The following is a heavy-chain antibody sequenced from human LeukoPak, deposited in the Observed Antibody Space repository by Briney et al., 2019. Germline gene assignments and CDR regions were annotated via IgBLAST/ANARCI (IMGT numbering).Heavy chain of an antibody. CDR1: GYTFTSYY. J-gene: IGHJ4*02. CDR3: AREVGATKGFDY. CDR2: INPSGGST. Sequence: GASVKVSCKASGYTFTSYYMHWVRQAPGQGLEWMGIINPSGGSTSYAQKIQGRVTMTRDTSTSTVYMELSSLRSEDTAVYYCAREVGATKGFDYRGQGTLVTVSS. D-gene: IGHD1-26*01. V-gene: IGHV1-46*01.